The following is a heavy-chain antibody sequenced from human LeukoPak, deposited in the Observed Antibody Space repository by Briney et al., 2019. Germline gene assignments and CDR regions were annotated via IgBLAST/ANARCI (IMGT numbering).Heavy chain of an antibody. CDR2: IIPIFGTA. V-gene: IGHV1-69*05. J-gene: IGHJ5*02. CDR3: ARAGITMVRGVLTYNWFDP. Sequence: ASVKVSCKASGGTFSSYAISWVRQAPGQGLEWMGGIIPIFGTANYARKFQGRVTITTDESTSTAYMELSSLRSEDTAVYYCARAGITMVRGVLTYNWFDPWGQGTLVTVSS. CDR1: GGTFSSYA. D-gene: IGHD3-10*01.